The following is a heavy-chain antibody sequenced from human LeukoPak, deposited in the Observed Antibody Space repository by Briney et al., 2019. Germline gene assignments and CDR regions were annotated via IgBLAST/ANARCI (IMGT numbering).Heavy chain of an antibody. Sequence: SQTLSLTCTVSGGSISSGGYYWSWIRQHPGKGLEWIGYIYYSGSTYYDPSLKSRVTISVDTSKNQFSLKLSSVTAADTAVYYCARDPWAPHCSSTSCPYGMDVWGQGTTVTVSS. D-gene: IGHD2-2*01. V-gene: IGHV4-31*03. CDR2: IYYSGST. CDR3: ARDPWAPHCSSTSCPYGMDV. J-gene: IGHJ6*02. CDR1: GGSISSGGYY.